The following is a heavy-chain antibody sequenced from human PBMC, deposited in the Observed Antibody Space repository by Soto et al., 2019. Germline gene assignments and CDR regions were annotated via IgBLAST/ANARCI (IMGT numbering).Heavy chain of an antibody. J-gene: IGHJ6*02. CDR1: GGSISSGGYY. D-gene: IGHD3-3*01. CDR2: IYYSGST. V-gene: IGHV4-31*03. Sequence: SETLSLTCTVSGGSISSGGYYWSWIRQHPGKGLEWIGYIYYSGSTYYNPSLKSRVTISVDTSKNQFSLKLSSVTAADTAVYYCAIGAPYYDFWSGYVWYYYYGMDVWGQGTTVTVSS. CDR3: AIGAPYYDFWSGYVWYYYYGMDV.